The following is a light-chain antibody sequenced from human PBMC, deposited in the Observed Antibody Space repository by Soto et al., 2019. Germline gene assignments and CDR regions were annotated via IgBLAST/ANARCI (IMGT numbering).Light chain of an antibody. CDR3: QQAYGFPVT. V-gene: IGKV1-12*01. CDR2: AAS. J-gene: IGKJ5*01. Sequence: DIQMTQSPSTVSESVGDRVTITCRASQNIISWLAWYQQQPGRAPKLLIYAASILQSGVPSRFSGSGSGTDFTLTINSLQPEDFETYYCQQAYGFPVTFGQGTRLEIK. CDR1: QNIISW.